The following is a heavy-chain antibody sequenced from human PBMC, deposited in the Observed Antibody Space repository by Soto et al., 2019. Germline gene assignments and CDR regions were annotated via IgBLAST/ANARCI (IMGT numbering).Heavy chain of an antibody. CDR1: GFTFSNYW. J-gene: IGHJ3*02. CDR3: VRDRTTPTLFDI. CDR2: ISKDGSLI. D-gene: IGHD4-17*01. V-gene: IGHV3-74*01. Sequence: EGQLVESGGGLVQPGGSLRLSCAASGFTFSNYWMHWVRHTPGKGPEWVARISKDGSLIGYADSVKGRFTASRDNAKNTVSLQMSSLRAEDTAVYYCVRDRTTPTLFDIWGQGTVVTVSS.